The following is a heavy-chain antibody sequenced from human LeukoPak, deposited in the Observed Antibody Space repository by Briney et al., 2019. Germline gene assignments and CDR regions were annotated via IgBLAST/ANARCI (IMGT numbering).Heavy chain of an antibody. CDR1: GYSFTSYY. CDR3: ARDPVYYYDRSGYYDY. D-gene: IGHD3-22*01. Sequence: GASVKVSCKAFGYSFTSYYIHWVRQAPGQGPAWMGIINPSGGSTNYAQKFQGRVTMTRDTSTSTVYMELSSLRSEDTAVYYCARDPVYYYDRSGYYDYWGQGTLVTVSS. V-gene: IGHV1-46*01. J-gene: IGHJ4*02. CDR2: INPSGGST.